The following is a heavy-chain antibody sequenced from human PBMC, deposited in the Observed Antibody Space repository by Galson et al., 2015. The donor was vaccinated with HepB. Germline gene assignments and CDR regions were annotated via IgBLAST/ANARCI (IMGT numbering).Heavy chain of an antibody. CDR2: INAGNGNT. V-gene: IGHV1-3*01. CDR3: ARELLHGYSSSWYWFDP. Sequence: SVKVSCKASGYTFTSYAMHWVRQAPGQRLEWMGWINAGNGNTKYSQKFQGRVTITRDTSASTAYMELSSLRSKDTAVYYCARELLHGYSSSWYWFDPWGQGTLVTVSS. D-gene: IGHD6-13*01. J-gene: IGHJ5*02. CDR1: GYTFTSYA.